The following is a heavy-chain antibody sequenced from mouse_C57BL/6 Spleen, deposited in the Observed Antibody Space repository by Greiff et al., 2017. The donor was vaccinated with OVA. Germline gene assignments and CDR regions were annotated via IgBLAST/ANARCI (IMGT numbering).Heavy chain of an antibody. CDR2: IHPSDSDT. CDR3: AMGMTTVVFDY. CDR1: GYTFTSYW. J-gene: IGHJ2*01. Sequence: VQLQQPGAELVKPGASVKVSCKASGYTFTSYWMHWVKQRPGQGLEWIGRIHPSDSDTNYNQKFKGKATLTVDKSSSTAYMQLSSRTSEDSAVYYCAMGMTTVVFDYWGQGTTLTVAS. V-gene: IGHV1-74*01. D-gene: IGHD1-1*01.